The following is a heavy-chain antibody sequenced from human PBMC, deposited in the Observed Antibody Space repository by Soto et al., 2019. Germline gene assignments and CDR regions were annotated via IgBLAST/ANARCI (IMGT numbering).Heavy chain of an antibody. Sequence: GASVKVSCKASGYTFTGYYMHWVRQAPGQGLEWMGWINPNSGGTNYAQKFQGWVTITRDTSASTSYMELSSLRSEDTAVYYCARGLMTYYYYYMDVWGKGTTVTVSS. J-gene: IGHJ6*03. V-gene: IGHV1-2*04. CDR3: ARGLMTYYYYYMDV. D-gene: IGHD2-21*02. CDR2: INPNSGGT. CDR1: GYTFTGYY.